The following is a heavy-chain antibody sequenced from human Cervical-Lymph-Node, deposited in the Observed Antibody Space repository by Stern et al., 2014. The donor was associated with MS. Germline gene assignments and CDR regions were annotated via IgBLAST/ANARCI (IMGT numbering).Heavy chain of an antibody. D-gene: IGHD2-8*01. CDR1: GFRFSNYD. V-gene: IGHV3-21*01. Sequence: EVQLVESGGGLVKPGGSLRLSCEAAGFRFSNYDMNWVRQAPGKGLEWVAGIRRTSIYNYYADSVKCRFTVSRDNSKNSLFLQIDSLRVEDTAVYYCARDGYGTNADYYGFDVWGQGTTVTVSS. CDR3: ARDGYGTNADYYGFDV. CDR2: IRRTSIYN. J-gene: IGHJ6*02.